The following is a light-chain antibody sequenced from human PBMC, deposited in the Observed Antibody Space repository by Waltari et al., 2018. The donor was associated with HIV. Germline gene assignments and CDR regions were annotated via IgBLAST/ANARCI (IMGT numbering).Light chain of an antibody. CDR3: SSYGGNSNVI. Sequence: QSALTQPPSASGSPGQSVTISCTGTSSDIGDYDYVSWYQHQPGEAPKLLIYEVLNWPSGVPLRFSGSKSGNPASLTVSGLQAEDEADYYCSSYGGNSNVIFGGGTKLTVL. CDR2: EVL. CDR1: SSDIGDYDY. V-gene: IGLV2-8*01. J-gene: IGLJ2*01.